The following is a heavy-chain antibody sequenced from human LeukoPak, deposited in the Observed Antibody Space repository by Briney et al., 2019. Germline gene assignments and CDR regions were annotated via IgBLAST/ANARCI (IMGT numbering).Heavy chain of an antibody. CDR3: AREGAAAAPY. Sequence: SGGSLRLSCVVSGFTFSNRAMSWVRQAPGKGLEWVSAISSSSSYIYYADSVKGRFTISRDNARNSLYLQMNSLRAEDTAMYYCAREGAAAAPYWGQGTLVTVPS. CDR2: ISSSSSYI. D-gene: IGHD6-13*01. J-gene: IGHJ4*02. V-gene: IGHV3-21*01. CDR1: GFTFSNRA.